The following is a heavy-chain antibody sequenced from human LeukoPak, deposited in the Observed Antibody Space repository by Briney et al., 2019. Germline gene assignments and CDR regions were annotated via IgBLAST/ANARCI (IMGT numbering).Heavy chain of an antibody. CDR2: IIPIFGTA. J-gene: IGHJ6*03. Sequence: SVKVSCKASGGTFGSYAISWVRQAPGQGLEWMGRIIPIFGTANYAQKFQGRVTITTDESTSTAYMELSSLRSEDTAVYYCARVAFLGPYYYYYMDVWGKGTTVTVSS. V-gene: IGHV1-69*05. CDR1: GGTFGSYA. D-gene: IGHD7-27*01. CDR3: ARVAFLGPYYYYYMDV.